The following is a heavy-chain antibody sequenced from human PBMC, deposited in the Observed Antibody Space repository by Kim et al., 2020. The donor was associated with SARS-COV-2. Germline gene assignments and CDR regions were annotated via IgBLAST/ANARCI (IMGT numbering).Heavy chain of an antibody. V-gene: IGHV3-11*01. D-gene: IGHD3-22*01. CDR2: ISSSGSTI. Sequence: GGSLRLSCAASGFTFSDYYMSWIRQAPGKGLEWVSYISSSGSTIYYADSVKGRFTISRDNAKNSLYLQMNSLRAEDTAVYYCARVGDSSGYYYFYFDYWGQGTLVTVSS. CDR3: ARVGDSSGYYYFYFDY. J-gene: IGHJ4*02. CDR1: GFTFSDYY.